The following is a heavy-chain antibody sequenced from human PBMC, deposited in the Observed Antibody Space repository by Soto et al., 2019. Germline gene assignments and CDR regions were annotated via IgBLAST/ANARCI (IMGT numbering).Heavy chain of an antibody. D-gene: IGHD2-15*01. Sequence: QVQLVQYGAEVKKPGASVKVSCKASGFTFSKFGISWVRQAPGQGLEWMGWISGYNGNTDYAQKFQGRVTMTTDTSTSTAYLELRSLRSDDTAVFFCARAYCSAVSCYPDYWGQGTLVTVSS. CDR2: ISGYNGNT. CDR3: ARAYCSAVSCYPDY. CDR1: GFTFSKFG. J-gene: IGHJ4*02. V-gene: IGHV1-18*01.